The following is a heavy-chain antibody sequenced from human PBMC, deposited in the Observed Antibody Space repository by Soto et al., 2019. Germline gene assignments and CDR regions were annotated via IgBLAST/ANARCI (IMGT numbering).Heavy chain of an antibody. CDR1: GFTFSSYS. J-gene: IGHJ5*02. D-gene: IGHD6-13*01. CDR2: ISSSSSTI. CDR3: ARGGAAAPGWLDP. Sequence: SLRLSCAASGFTFSSYSMNWVRQAPGKGLEWVSYISSSSSTIYYADSVKGRFTISRDNAKNSLYPQMNSLRAEDTAVYYCARGGAAAPGWLDPWGQGTLVTVSS. V-gene: IGHV3-48*01.